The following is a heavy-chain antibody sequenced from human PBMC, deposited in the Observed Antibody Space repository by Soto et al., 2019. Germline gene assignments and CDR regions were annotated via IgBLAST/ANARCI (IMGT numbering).Heavy chain of an antibody. Sequence: PSETLSLTCAVSGGSISSSNWWSWIRQHPGKGLEWIGYIYYSGSTYYNPSLKSRATISVDTSKNQFSLKLSSVTAADTAVYYCARDPGYCSGGSCYYFDYWGQGTLVTVSS. CDR2: IYYSGST. J-gene: IGHJ4*02. V-gene: IGHV4-31*11. CDR1: GGSISSSNW. D-gene: IGHD2-15*01. CDR3: ARDPGYCSGGSCYYFDY.